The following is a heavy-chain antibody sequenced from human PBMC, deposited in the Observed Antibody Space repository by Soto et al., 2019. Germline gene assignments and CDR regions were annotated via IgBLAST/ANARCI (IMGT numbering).Heavy chain of an antibody. Sequence: QVQLVESGGGVVQPGRSLRLSCAASGFTFSSYGMHWVRQAPGKGLEWVAVIWYDGSNKYYADSVKGRFTISRDNSKNPLYLQMNSLRAEDTAVYYCGRDLGSYYGGGYYYGMDVWGQGTTVTVSS. CDR3: GRDLGSYYGGGYYYGMDV. V-gene: IGHV3-33*01. J-gene: IGHJ6*02. CDR1: GFTFSSYG. D-gene: IGHD1-26*01. CDR2: IWYDGSNK.